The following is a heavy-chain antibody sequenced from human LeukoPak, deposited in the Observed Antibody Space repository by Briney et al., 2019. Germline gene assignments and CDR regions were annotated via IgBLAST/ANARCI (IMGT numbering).Heavy chain of an antibody. V-gene: IGHV4-59*11. CDR3: ARGGPWTAAGFDY. J-gene: IGHJ4*02. Sequence: SETLSLTCTVSGGSISNHFWTWIRQPPGKGLEWIGYIFYSGNATYNPSLRSRVTISVDTSKNQFSLNLSSVIVADTAVHYCARGGPWTAAGFDYWGQGTLVTVSS. CDR1: GGSISNHF. CDR2: IFYSGNA. D-gene: IGHD6-13*01.